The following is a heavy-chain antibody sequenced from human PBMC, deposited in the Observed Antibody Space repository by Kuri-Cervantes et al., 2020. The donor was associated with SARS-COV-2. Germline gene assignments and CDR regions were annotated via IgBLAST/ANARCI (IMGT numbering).Heavy chain of an antibody. CDR3: ARAYGFLRYIYYMDV. CDR2: IYYSGST. D-gene: IGHD4-17*01. J-gene: IGHJ6*03. CDR1: GGSISSHY. Sequence: SETLSLTCTVSGGSISSHYRSWIRQPPGKGLEWIGYIYYSGSTNYNPSLKSRVTISVDTSSKQFSLHLGSVTAADTAVYYCARAYGFLRYIYYMDVWGRGTTVTVSS. V-gene: IGHV4-59*11.